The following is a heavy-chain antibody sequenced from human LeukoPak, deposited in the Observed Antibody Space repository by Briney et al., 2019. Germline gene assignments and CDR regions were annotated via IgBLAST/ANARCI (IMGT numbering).Heavy chain of an antibody. CDR2: MNPNSGNT. J-gene: IGHJ4*02. Sequence: ASVKVSCKASGYTFTSYDINWVRQATGQGLEWMGWMNPNSGNTGYAQKFQGRVTMTRNTSISTAYMELSSLGSEDTAVYYCARNGNRSSWFDYWGQGTLVTVSS. D-gene: IGHD6-13*01. CDR1: GYTFTSYD. CDR3: ARNGNRSSWFDY. V-gene: IGHV1-8*01.